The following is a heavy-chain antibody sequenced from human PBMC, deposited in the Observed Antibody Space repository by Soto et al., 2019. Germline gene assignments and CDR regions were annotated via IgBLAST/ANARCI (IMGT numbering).Heavy chain of an antibody. V-gene: IGHV3-23*01. CDR1: GFTFSSYA. J-gene: IGHJ3*01. CDR2: ISGSGGST. D-gene: IGHD3-9*01. Sequence: GGSLRLSCAASGFTFSSYAMSWVRQAPGKGLEWVSAISGSGGSTYYADSVKGRFTISRDNSKSTLYLQMNSLTPEDTAVYFCSKDPSDFAWYRSDPFHLWGQGTMVTVSS. CDR3: SKDPSDFAWYRSDPFHL.